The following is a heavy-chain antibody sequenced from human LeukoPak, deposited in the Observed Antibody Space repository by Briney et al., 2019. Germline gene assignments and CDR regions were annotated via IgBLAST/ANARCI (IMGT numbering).Heavy chain of an antibody. D-gene: IGHD3-22*01. V-gene: IGHV3-30*04. CDR1: GFTFSSYA. CDR2: ISYDGSNK. Sequence: GGSLRLSCAASGFTFSSYAMHWVRQAPGKGLEWVAVISYDGSNKYYADSVKGRFTISRDNSKNTLYLQMNSLRAEDTAVYYGARDRYYYEMGRGLDYWGQGTLVTVSS. J-gene: IGHJ4*02. CDR3: ARDRYYYEMGRGLDY.